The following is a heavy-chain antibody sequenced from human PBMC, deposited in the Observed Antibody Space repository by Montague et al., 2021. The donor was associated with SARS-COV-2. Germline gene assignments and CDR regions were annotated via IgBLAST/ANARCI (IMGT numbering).Heavy chain of an antibody. CDR1: GGSISSSNYY. J-gene: IGHJ3*02. D-gene: IGHD5-12*01. CDR2: IYDSGST. CDR3: ARRGRKLLPVATTIGGFDI. Sequence: ATLSLTCTVSGGSISSSNYYWDWIRQPPGKGLEWIGSIYDSGSTYYNPSLKSRVTISVDTSKNHFSLKLSSVTAADTAAYYCARRGRKLLPVATTIGGFDIWGQGTMVTVSS. V-gene: IGHV4-39*02.